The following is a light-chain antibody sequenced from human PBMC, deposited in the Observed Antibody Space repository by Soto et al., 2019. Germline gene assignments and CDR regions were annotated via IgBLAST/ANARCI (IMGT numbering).Light chain of an antibody. CDR3: QSYDSSLSGSYV. CDR1: SSNTGAGYD. V-gene: IGLV1-40*01. CDR2: GNS. J-gene: IGLJ1*01. Sequence: QSVLTQPPSVSGAPGRRVTISCTGSSSNTGAGYDVHWYQQLPGTAPKLLIYGNSNRPSGVPDRFSGSKSGTSASLAITGLQAEDEADYYCQSYDSSLSGSYVFGTGTKATVL.